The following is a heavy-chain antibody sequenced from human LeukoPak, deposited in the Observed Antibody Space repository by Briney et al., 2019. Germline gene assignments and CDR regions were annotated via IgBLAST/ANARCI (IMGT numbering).Heavy chain of an antibody. D-gene: IGHD4-23*01. CDR3: ARASEVTSYYFDY. Sequence: PGGSLRLSCAASGFTFSSYSMNWVRQAPGKGLEWVSSISSSSSYIYYADSVKGRFTISRDNAKNSLYLQMNSLRAEDTAVYYCARASEVTSYYFDYWGQGTLVTVSS. J-gene: IGHJ4*02. CDR2: ISSSSSYI. V-gene: IGHV3-21*01. CDR1: GFTFSSYS.